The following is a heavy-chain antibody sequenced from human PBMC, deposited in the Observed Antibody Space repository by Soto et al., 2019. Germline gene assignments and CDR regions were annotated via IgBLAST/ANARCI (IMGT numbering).Heavy chain of an antibody. D-gene: IGHD3-10*01. Sequence: EVQLLESGGGLVQPGGSLRLSCAASGFTFSSYAMSWVRQAPGKGLEWVSAISGSGGSTYYADSVKGRLTISRDNSKNTLYLQMNSLRAEDTAVYYCAKDPLGGSVRYYHNWFDPWGQGTLVTVSS. CDR1: GFTFSSYA. CDR2: ISGSGGST. J-gene: IGHJ5*02. CDR3: AKDPLGGSVRYYHNWFDP. V-gene: IGHV3-23*01.